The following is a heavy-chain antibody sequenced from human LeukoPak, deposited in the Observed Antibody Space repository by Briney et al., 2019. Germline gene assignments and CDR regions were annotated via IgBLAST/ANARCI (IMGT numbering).Heavy chain of an antibody. CDR3: AKVMGVAGGDFDY. CDR2: INSDGSTT. V-gene: IGHV3-74*01. Sequence: SGGSLRLSCAASGFTFSSYWMHWVRQAPGKGLVWVSRINSDGSTTSHADSVKGRFTISRDNAKNTLYLQMNSLRAEDTAVYYCAKVMGVAGGDFDYWGQGTLVTVSS. CDR1: GFTFSSYW. J-gene: IGHJ4*02. D-gene: IGHD6-19*01.